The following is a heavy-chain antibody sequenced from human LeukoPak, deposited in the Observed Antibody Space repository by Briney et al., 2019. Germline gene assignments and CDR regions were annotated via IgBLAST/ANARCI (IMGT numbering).Heavy chain of an antibody. Sequence: AGGSLRLSCAASGFTFDDYAMHWVRQAPGKAPEWVSVISWDDYTYYADSVKGRFIISRDNRKNYLFLQMNSLRKDDTALYYCVKDGRKGYSYGTFDPWGQGTLVTVSS. CDR3: VKDGRKGYSYGTFDP. CDR2: ISWDDYT. J-gene: IGHJ5*02. CDR1: GFTFDDYA. V-gene: IGHV3-43*01. D-gene: IGHD5-18*01.